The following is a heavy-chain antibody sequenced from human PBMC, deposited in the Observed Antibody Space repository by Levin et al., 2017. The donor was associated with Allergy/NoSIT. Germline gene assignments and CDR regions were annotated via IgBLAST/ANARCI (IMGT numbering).Heavy chain of an antibody. CDR1: GGTFSSYA. Sequence: GASVKVSCTASGGTFSSYAISWVRQAPGQGLEWMGGIIPIFGTANYAQKFQGRVTITADKSTSTAYMELSSLRSEDTAVYYCARSIATVTTYSYGMDVWGQGTTVTVSS. CDR3: ARSIATVTTYSYGMDV. V-gene: IGHV1-69*06. CDR2: IIPIFGTA. J-gene: IGHJ6*02. D-gene: IGHD4-17*01.